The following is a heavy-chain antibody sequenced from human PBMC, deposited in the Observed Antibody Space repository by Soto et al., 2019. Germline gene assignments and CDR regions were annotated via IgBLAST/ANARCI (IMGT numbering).Heavy chain of an antibody. CDR1: GGSISSSSYY. Sequence: PSETLSLTCTVSGGSISSSSYYWGWIRQPPGKGLEWIGSIYYSGSTYYNPSLKSRVTISVDTSKNQFSLKLSSVTAADTAVYYCARHRLEKYYYMTPHQNNWFDPWGQGTLVTVSS. J-gene: IGHJ5*02. D-gene: IGHD3-10*01. CDR2: IYYSGST. CDR3: ARHRLEKYYYMTPHQNNWFDP. V-gene: IGHV4-39*01.